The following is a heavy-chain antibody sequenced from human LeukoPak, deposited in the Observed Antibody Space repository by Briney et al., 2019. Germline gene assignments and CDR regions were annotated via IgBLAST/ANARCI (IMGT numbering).Heavy chain of an antibody. V-gene: IGHV3-33*01. CDR2: IWYDGGIK. CDR3: ARDVTTLNYMDV. Sequence: PGRSLRLSCAASGFTFSRDAMHWVRQAPGKGLEWVAVIWYDGGIKYYADSVKGRFTISRDNSKNTLYLHMNSLRAADTAVYYCARDVTTLNYMDVWGRGTTVTVSS. J-gene: IGHJ6*03. D-gene: IGHD1-14*01. CDR1: GFTFSRDA.